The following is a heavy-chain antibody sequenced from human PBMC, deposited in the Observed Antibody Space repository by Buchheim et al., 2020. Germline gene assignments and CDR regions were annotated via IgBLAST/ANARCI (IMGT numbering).Heavy chain of an antibody. V-gene: IGHV4-34*01. Sequence: QVQLQQWGAGLLKPSETLSLTCAVYGGSFSGYYWSWIRQPPGKGLEWIGEINHSGSTNYNPSLKSRVTISVDTSKNQFSLKLSSVTAADTAVYYCARVKTPRITMIVVVITPSTHYGMDVWGQGTT. CDR1: GGSFSGYY. CDR3: ARVKTPRITMIVVVITPSTHYGMDV. CDR2: INHSGST. D-gene: IGHD3-22*01. J-gene: IGHJ6*02.